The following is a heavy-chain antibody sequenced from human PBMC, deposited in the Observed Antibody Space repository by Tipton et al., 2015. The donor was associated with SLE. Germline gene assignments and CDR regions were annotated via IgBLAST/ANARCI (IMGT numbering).Heavy chain of an antibody. CDR1: GGSISSGGYY. J-gene: IGHJ4*02. D-gene: IGHD3-9*01. CDR3: ARGGTFSLTVLDY. CDR2: IYYSGST. Sequence: TLSLTCTVSGGSISSGGYYWSWIRQHPGKGLEWIGYIYYSGSTYYNPSLKSRVTISVDTSKNQFSLKLSSVTAADTAHYFCARGGTFSLTVLDYWGQGTLVTVSS. V-gene: IGHV4-31*03.